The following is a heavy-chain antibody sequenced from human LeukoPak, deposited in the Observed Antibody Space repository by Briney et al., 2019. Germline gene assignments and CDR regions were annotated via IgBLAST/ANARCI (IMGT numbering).Heavy chain of an antibody. CDR2: ISYDGSNK. CDR3: ARGVRGYSYGIDY. D-gene: IGHD5-18*01. V-gene: IGHV3-30-3*01. CDR1: GFTFSSYA. Sequence: GGSLRLSCAASGFTFSSYATHWVRQAPGKGLEWVAVISYDGSNKYYADSVKGRFTISRDNSKNTLYLQMNSLRAEDTAVYYCARGVRGYSYGIDYWGQGTLVTVSS. J-gene: IGHJ4*02.